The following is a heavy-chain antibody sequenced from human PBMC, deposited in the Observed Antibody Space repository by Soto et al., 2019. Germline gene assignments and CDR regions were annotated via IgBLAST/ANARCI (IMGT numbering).Heavy chain of an antibody. V-gene: IGHV3-74*01. CDR2: ISSSGSTT. CDR3: ARGYSSGPGVY. CDR1: GFTFSSYA. Sequence: PGGSLRLSCAASGFTFSSYAMSWVRQAPGKGLVWVSRISSSGSTTSYADSVKGRFTISRDNAKNTLYLQINSLTPEDTAVYYCARGYSSGPGVYWGQGTLVTVSS. D-gene: IGHD6-19*01. J-gene: IGHJ4*02.